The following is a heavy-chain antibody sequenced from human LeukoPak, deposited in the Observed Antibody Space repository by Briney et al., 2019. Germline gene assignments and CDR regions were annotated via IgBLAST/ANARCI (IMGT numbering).Heavy chain of an antibody. CDR3: ARDLDCSGGRCQTLSLDY. D-gene: IGHD2-15*01. J-gene: IGHJ4*02. V-gene: IGHV3-21*01. Sequence: KSGGSLRLSCAASGFTFSSYTMNWVRQAPGKGLEWVSSISSRSTYINYADSVKGRFTISRDNAKNSVYVQMNSLRAEDTAVYYCARDLDCSGGRCQTLSLDYWGQGTLVTVSS. CDR2: ISSRSTYI. CDR1: GFTFSSYT.